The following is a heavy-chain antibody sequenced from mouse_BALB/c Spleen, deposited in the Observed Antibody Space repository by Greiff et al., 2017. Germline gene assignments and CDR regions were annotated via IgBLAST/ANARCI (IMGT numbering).Heavy chain of an antibody. CDR1: GFTFSSFG. J-gene: IGHJ2*01. Sequence: EVHLVESGGGLVQPGGSRKLSCAASGFTFSSFGMHWVRQAPEKGLEWVAYISSGSSTIYYADTVKGRFTISRDNPKNTLFLQMTSLRSEDTAMYYCARKEAYYGAHYFDYWGQGTTLTVSS. CDR3: ARKEAYYGAHYFDY. D-gene: IGHD2-10*01. V-gene: IGHV5-17*02. CDR2: ISSGSSTI.